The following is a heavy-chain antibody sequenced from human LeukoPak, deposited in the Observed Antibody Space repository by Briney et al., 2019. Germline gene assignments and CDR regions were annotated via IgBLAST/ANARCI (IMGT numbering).Heavy chain of an antibody. V-gene: IGHV3-23*01. CDR1: GFTFSSYA. CDR2: ISGSGGST. J-gene: IGHJ4*02. D-gene: IGHD2-21*01. CDR3: AKGRVKSHIVVVIAIPPHLFDY. Sequence: GGSLRLSCAASGFTFSSYAMSWVRQAPGKGLEWVSAISGSGGSTYYANSVKGRFTISRDNSKNTLYLQMNSLRAEDTAVYYCAKGRVKSHIVVVIAIPPHLFDYWGQGTLVTAS.